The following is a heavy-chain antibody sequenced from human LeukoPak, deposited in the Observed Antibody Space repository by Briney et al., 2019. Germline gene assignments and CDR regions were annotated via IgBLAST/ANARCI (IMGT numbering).Heavy chain of an antibody. CDR3: ARDSKGGDAFDI. V-gene: IGHV3-33*01. D-gene: IGHD3-16*01. Sequence: PGRSLRLSCAASGFTFSSYGMHWVRQAPGKGLEWVAVIWYDGSNKYYADSVKGRFTISRDNSKNTLYLQMNSLRAGDTAVYYCARDSKGGDAFDIWGQGTMVTVSS. CDR1: GFTFSSYG. J-gene: IGHJ3*02. CDR2: IWYDGSNK.